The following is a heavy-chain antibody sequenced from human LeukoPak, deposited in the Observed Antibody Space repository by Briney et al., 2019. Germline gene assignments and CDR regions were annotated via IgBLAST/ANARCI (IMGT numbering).Heavy chain of an antibody. Sequence: PSETLSLTCNVSGGSISSATYYWGWIRQPPGKGLEWIGSVYYSGSTYYNPSLKSRVTISLDTSESQFSVKLNSVTAADTAIYYCTCGYYSRGDYWGQGTLVTVSS. D-gene: IGHD3-22*01. CDR1: GGSISSATYY. V-gene: IGHV4-39*01. CDR2: VYYSGST. J-gene: IGHJ4*02. CDR3: TCGYYSRGDY.